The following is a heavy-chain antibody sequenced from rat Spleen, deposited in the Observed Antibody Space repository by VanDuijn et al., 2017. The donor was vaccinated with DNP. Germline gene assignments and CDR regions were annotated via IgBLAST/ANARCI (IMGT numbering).Heavy chain of an antibody. D-gene: IGHD1-11*01. CDR1: GFTFSDYY. CDR2: ISHSDGIT. CDR3: ARGPNYGVWSDFLDY. Sequence: EVQLVESGGGLVQPGRSLKLSCAASGFTFSDYYMAWVRQAPTKGLEWVAIISHSDGITYYPDSVKGRFTISRDNSQSSLYLQMNSLKSEDTATYYCARGPNYGVWSDFLDYWGQGVMVTVSS. J-gene: IGHJ2*01. V-gene: IGHV5-20*01.